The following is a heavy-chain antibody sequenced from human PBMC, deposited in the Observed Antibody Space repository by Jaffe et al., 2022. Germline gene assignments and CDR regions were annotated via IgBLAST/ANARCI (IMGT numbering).Heavy chain of an antibody. Sequence: EVQLVESGGVVVQPGGSLRLSCAASGFTFDDYAMHWVRQAPGKGLEWVSLISWDGGSTYYADSVKGRFTISRDNSKNSLYLQMNSLRAEDTALYYCAKDITGYCSSTSCWTLDYWGQGTLVTVSS. V-gene: IGHV3-43D*04. CDR2: ISWDGGST. CDR3: AKDITGYCSSTSCWTLDY. D-gene: IGHD2-2*01. J-gene: IGHJ4*02. CDR1: GFTFDDYA.